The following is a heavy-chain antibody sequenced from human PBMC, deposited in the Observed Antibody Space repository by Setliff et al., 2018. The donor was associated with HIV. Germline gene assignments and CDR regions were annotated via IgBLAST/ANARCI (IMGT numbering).Heavy chain of an antibody. CDR3: ARSRAAGFDY. CDR2: ISYDGSKK. J-gene: IGHJ4*02. V-gene: IGHV3-30*04. Sequence: GSLRLSCAASGFTFSRYGMHWVRQAPDKGLEWVAFISYDGSKKYDADFVKGRFTISRDNAKNSLYLQMNSLRAEDTAVYYCARSRAAGFDYWGQGTLVTV. CDR1: GFTFSRYG. D-gene: IGHD6-13*01.